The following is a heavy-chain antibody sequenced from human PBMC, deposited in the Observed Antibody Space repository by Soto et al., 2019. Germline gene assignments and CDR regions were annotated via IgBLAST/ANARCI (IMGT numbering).Heavy chain of an antibody. D-gene: IGHD2-21*02. CDR3: ARRVTVPSHDFDP. CDR1: GDSITSSPYY. V-gene: IGHV4-39*01. CDR2: VHYSGST. Sequence: SETLSLTCTVSGDSITSSPYYWAWIRQPPGKDLEWLASVHYSGSTHYNPSLKSRLTISRDTSKNQFSLKVSSVTAADTAVYYCARRVTVPSHDFDPWGQGTLVTVPS. J-gene: IGHJ5*02.